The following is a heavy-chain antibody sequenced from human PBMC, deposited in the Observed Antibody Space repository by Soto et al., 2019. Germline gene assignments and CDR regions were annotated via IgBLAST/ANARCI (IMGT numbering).Heavy chain of an antibody. CDR2: TSATGSTT. V-gene: IGHV3-23*01. CDR3: AKQSKWSSTSCYSGGSTCPLDC. D-gene: IGHD2-2*02. CDR1: GFTFSTHA. Sequence: GGSLRLSCAVSGFTFSTHAMSWVRQAPGKGLEWVSGTSATGSTTYYAGSVKGQFTISRDNSKNTLCLQMNSLRAEDTAVYYCAKQSKWSSTSCYSGGSTCPLDCWGQGTLVTVSS. J-gene: IGHJ4*02.